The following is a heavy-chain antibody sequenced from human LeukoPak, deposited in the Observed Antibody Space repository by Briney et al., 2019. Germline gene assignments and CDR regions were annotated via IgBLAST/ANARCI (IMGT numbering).Heavy chain of an antibody. V-gene: IGHV1-2*02. J-gene: IGHJ4*02. D-gene: IGHD5-12*01. CDR2: INPNSGAT. CDR1: GYTFTAYY. CDR3: ARDRVVATIEGIFDY. Sequence: ASVKVSCKASGYTFTAYYIHWVRQAPGQGLEWMGWINPNSGATNYAQKFQGRVTITADESTSTAYMELSSLRSEDTAVYYCARDRVVATIEGIFDYWGQGTLVTVSS.